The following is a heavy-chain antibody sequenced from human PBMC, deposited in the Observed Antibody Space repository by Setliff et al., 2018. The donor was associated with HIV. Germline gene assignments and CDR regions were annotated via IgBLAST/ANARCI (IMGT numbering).Heavy chain of an antibody. D-gene: IGHD3-22*01. J-gene: IGHJ4*02. CDR1: GGSISSHY. V-gene: IGHV4-59*05. CDR3: ASRPYSYDYSGRVFDF. Sequence: SETLSLTCTVSGGSISSHYWSWIRQPPGKGLEWIGGIYYSGSTYYNPSVKSRVTISVDTSENQFSLNLTSVTATDTAVYYCASRPYSYDYSGRVFDFWGQGALVTVSS. CDR2: IYYSGST.